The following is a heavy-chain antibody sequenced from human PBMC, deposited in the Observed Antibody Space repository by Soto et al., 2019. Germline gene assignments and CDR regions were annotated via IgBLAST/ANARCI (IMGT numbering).Heavy chain of an antibody. CDR1: GFTFSSYG. Sequence: GGSLRLSCAASGFTFSSYGMHWVRQAPGKGLEWVAVISYDGSNKYYADSVKGRFTISRDNSKNTLYLQMNSLRAEDTAVYYCAKDSGPYCSSTSCYGYYFDYWGQGTLVTVSS. V-gene: IGHV3-30*18. J-gene: IGHJ4*02. D-gene: IGHD2-2*01. CDR2: ISYDGSNK. CDR3: AKDSGPYCSSTSCYGYYFDY.